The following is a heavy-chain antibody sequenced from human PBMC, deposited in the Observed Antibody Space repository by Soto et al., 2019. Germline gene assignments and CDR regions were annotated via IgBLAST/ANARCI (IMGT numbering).Heavy chain of an antibody. CDR1: GYTFTSYG. V-gene: IGHV1-18*01. CDR3: ASEYCSSTSCYSNAFDI. J-gene: IGHJ3*02. Sequence: ASVKVSCKASGYTFTSYGISWVRQAPGQGLEWMGWISAYNGNTNYAQKLQGRVTMTTDTSTSTAYMELRSLRSDDTAVYYCASEYCSSTSCYSNAFDIWGQGTMVTVTS. D-gene: IGHD2-2*01. CDR2: ISAYNGNT.